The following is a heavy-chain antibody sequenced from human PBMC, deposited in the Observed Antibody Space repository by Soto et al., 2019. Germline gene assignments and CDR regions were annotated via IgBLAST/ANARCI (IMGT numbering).Heavy chain of an antibody. CDR1: GFTFSSCA. CDR2: ISGSGGST. V-gene: IGHV3-23*01. CDR3: AKDGVLLWFGELLSGWYFDL. Sequence: PGGSLRLSCAASGFTFSSCAMSWVRQAPGKGLEWVSAISGSGGSTYYADSVKGRFTISRDNSKNTLYLQMNSLRAEDTAVYYCAKDGVLLWFGELLSGWYFDLWGRGTLVTVSS. D-gene: IGHD3-10*01. J-gene: IGHJ2*01.